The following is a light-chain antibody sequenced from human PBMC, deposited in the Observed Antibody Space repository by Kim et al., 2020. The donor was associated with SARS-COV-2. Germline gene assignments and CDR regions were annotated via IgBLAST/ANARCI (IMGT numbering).Light chain of an antibody. CDR1: SSDVGGYNY. CDR2: DVS. Sequence: GQSFTISCTGTSSDVGGYNYVSWYQQHPGKAPKLMIYDVSKRPSGVSNRFSGSKSGNTASLTISGLQAEDEADYYCSSYTRSSSFGFGGGTQLTVL. V-gene: IGLV2-14*04. J-gene: IGLJ3*02. CDR3: SSYTRSSSFG.